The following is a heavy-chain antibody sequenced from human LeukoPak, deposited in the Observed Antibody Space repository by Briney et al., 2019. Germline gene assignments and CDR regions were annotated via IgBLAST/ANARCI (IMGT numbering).Heavy chain of an antibody. Sequence: GASVKVSCKASGGTFSSYAISWVRQAPGQGLEWMGRIIPILGIANYAQKFQGRVAITADKSTSTAYMELSSLRSEDTAVYYCAREDDSSGYYYVRTFDIWGQGTMVTVSS. D-gene: IGHD3-22*01. CDR3: AREDDSSGYYYVRTFDI. V-gene: IGHV1-69*04. J-gene: IGHJ3*02. CDR2: IIPILGIA. CDR1: GGTFSSYA.